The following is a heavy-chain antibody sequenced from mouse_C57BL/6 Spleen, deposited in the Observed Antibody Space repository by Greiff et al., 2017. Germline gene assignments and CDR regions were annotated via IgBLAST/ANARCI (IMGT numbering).Heavy chain of an antibody. CDR1: GYTFTSYT. D-gene: IGHD2-5*01. CDR2: INPSSGYT. CDR3: AYYSNPTYYFDY. Sequence: QVQLKESGAELARPGASVKMSCKASGYTFTSYTMHWVKQRPGQGLEWIGYINPSSGYTKYNQKFKDKATLTADKSSSTAYMQLSSLTSEDSAVYYWAYYSNPTYYFDYWGQGTTLTVAS. V-gene: IGHV1-4*01. J-gene: IGHJ2*01.